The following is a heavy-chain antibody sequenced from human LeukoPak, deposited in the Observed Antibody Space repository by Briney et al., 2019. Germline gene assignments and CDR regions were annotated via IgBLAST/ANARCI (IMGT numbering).Heavy chain of an antibody. CDR3: ARGGSPGLFDY. CDR2: ISSSGSTI. V-gene: IGHV3-11*01. Sequence: GGSLRLSGAASGFTFSDYYMSWIRQAPGKGLEWASYISSSGSTIYYADSVKGRFTISRDNAKNSQYLQMNSLRAEDTAVYYCARGGSPGLFDYWGQGTLVTVSS. J-gene: IGHJ4*02. CDR1: GFTFSDYY. D-gene: IGHD1-26*01.